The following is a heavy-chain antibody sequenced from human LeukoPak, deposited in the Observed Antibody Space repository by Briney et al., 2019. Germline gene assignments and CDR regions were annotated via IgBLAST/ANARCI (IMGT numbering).Heavy chain of an antibody. J-gene: IGHJ6*03. CDR3: ARGGARPNTGGVPRYYYMDV. CDR2: IYYSGST. Sequence: PSETLSLTCTVSGGSISSYYWSWIRQPPGKGLEWIGYIYYSGSTNYNPSLKSRVTISVDTSKNQFSLKLSSVTAADTAVYYCARGGARPNTGGVPRYYYMDVWGKGTTVTVSS. V-gene: IGHV4-59*01. CDR1: GGSISSYY. D-gene: IGHD1-14*01.